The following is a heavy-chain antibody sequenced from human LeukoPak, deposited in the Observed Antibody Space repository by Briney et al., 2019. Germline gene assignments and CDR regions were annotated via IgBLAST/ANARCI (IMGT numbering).Heavy chain of an antibody. Sequence: PGGSLRLSCAASGFSFSNYGVHWVRQAPGRGLEWVAVISDDGNSRHYVDSVKGRFTISRDNSKNTMYLQMNSLRAEDTAVYYCAKSYDSDGYYLVHWGRGTLVTVSS. CDR1: GFSFSNYG. CDR3: AKSYDSDGYYLVH. J-gene: IGHJ4*02. CDR2: ISDDGNSR. D-gene: IGHD3-22*01. V-gene: IGHV3-30*18.